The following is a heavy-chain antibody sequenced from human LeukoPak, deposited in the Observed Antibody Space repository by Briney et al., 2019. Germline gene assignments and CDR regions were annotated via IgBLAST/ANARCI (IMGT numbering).Heavy chain of an antibody. CDR3: AKSGSRVGATLPTTYYFDY. CDR1: GFTFSSYG. CDR2: IRYDGSNK. Sequence: AGGSLRLSCAASGFTFSSYGMPWVRQAPGKGLEWVAFIRYDGSNKYYADSVKGRFTISRDNSKNTLYLQMNSLRAEDTAVYYCAKSGSRVGATLPTTYYFDYWGQGTLVTVSS. J-gene: IGHJ4*02. V-gene: IGHV3-30*02. D-gene: IGHD1-26*01.